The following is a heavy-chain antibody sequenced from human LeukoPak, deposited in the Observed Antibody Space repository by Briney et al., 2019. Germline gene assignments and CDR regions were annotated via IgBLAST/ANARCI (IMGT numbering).Heavy chain of an antibody. CDR1: GGSISSYY. CDR2: IYYSGST. Sequence: SETLSLTCTVSGGSISSYYWSWIRQPPGKGLEWIGYIYYSGSTSYNPSLKSRVTISVDTSKNQFSLKLSSVTAADTAVYYCARDNYDSSGYSLGLDYWGQGTLVTVSS. D-gene: IGHD3-22*01. CDR3: ARDNYDSSGYSLGLDY. V-gene: IGHV4-59*01. J-gene: IGHJ4*02.